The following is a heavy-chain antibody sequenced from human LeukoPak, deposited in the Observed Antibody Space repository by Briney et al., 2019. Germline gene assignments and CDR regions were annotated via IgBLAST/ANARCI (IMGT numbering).Heavy chain of an antibody. Sequence: ASVKVSCKGYGYTFINHDIDWVRQAAGQGLEWMGWMNSNSGNTGYAQKFQGRVTFTRDTSISTAYMELYSLTSDDTAVCYCARGTGSHGSDWFDPWGQGTLVTVSS. CDR1: GYTFINHD. V-gene: IGHV1-8*03. CDR2: MNSNSGNT. J-gene: IGHJ5*02. D-gene: IGHD1-26*01. CDR3: ARGTGSHGSDWFDP.